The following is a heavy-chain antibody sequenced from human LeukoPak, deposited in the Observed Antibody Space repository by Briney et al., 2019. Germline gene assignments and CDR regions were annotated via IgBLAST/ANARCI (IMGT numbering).Heavy chain of an antibody. J-gene: IGHJ4*02. D-gene: IGHD2-15*01. CDR2: INHSGST. CDR1: GGSFSGYY. CDR3: ARGHCSGDSCYWGYYFDY. Sequence: SETLSLTCAVYGGSFSGYYWSWIRQPPGKGLEWIGEINHSGSTNYNPSLKSRVTISVDTSKNQFSLKLSFVTAADTAVYYCARGHCSGDSCYWGYYFDYWGQGTLVTVSS. V-gene: IGHV4-34*01.